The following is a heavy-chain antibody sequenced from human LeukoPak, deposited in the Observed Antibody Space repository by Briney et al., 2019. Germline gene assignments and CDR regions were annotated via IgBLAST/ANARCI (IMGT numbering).Heavy chain of an antibody. CDR3: ARVIPQKWELPGKWFDP. J-gene: IGHJ5*02. CDR1: GGTFSSYA. V-gene: IGHV1-69*06. D-gene: IGHD1-26*01. CDR2: IIPIFGTA. Sequence: ASVKVSCKASGGTFSSYAISWVRQAPGQGLEWMGGIIPIFGTANYAQKFQGRVTVTADKSTSTAYMELSSLRSDDTAVYYCARVIPQKWELPGKWFDPWGQGTLVTVSS.